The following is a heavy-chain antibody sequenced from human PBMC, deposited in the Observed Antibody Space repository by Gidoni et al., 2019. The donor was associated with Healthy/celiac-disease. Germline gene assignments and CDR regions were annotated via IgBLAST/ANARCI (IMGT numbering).Heavy chain of an antibody. CDR1: GFTFSNAW. CDR3: TTAHRH. J-gene: IGHJ4*02. V-gene: IGHV3-15*01. CDR2: IKSKTEGGTT. Sequence: EVQLVESGGGLVKPGGSLRLSCAASGFTFSNAWMSWVRQSPGKGLEWVGRIKSKTEGGTTDYAAPVKGRFTISRDDSKNTLYLQMNSLKTEDTAVYYCTTAHRHWGQGTLVTVSS.